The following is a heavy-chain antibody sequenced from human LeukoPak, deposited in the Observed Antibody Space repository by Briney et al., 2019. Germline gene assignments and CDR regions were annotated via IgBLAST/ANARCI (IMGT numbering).Heavy chain of an antibody. CDR1: GLTLSNSA. V-gene: IGHV3-23*01. CDR2: ISRSGENT. D-gene: IGHD6-19*01. CDR3: ARAQGLIDPFDI. Sequence: GGSLRLSCAASGLTLSNSAMGWVRQAPGKGLEWVSVISRSGENTYYADSVKGRFTVSRDSSKNTLYVQMNSLRAEDTAIYYCARAQGLIDPFDIWGQGTLVTVSS. J-gene: IGHJ3*02.